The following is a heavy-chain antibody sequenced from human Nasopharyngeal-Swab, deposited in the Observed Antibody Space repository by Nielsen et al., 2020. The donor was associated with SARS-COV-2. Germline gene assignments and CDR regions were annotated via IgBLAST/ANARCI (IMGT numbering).Heavy chain of an antibody. CDR3: ARGREDCSSTNSNVNWFDP. V-gene: IGHV2-26*01. CDR2: IFSNDEK. J-gene: IGHJ5*02. Sequence: WIRQPPGKALEWLAHIFSNDEKLYSTSLNSRLTISKDTSKSQVVLTMTNMDPVDTATDEGARGREDCSSTNSNVNWFDPWGQKTQVTVSS. D-gene: IGHD2-2*01.